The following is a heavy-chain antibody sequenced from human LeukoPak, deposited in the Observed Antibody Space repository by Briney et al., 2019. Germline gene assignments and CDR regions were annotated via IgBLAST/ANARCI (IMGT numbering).Heavy chain of an antibody. J-gene: IGHJ4*02. CDR2: INHSGST. D-gene: IGHD6-6*01. CDR3: ARHSSSFDY. V-gene: IGHV4-34*01. CDR1: GGSFSGYY. Sequence: SSETLSLTCAVYGGSFSGYYWSWIRQPPGKGLEWIGEINHSGSTNYNPSLKSRVTISVDTSKNQFSLKLSSVTAADTAVYYCARHSSSFDYWGQETLVTVSS.